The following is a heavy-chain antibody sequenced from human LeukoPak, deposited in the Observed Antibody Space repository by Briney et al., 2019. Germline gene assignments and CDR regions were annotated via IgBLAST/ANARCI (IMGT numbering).Heavy chain of an antibody. D-gene: IGHD1-1*01. J-gene: IGHJ6*02. CDR3: ARSHQPANWNDGSYYGMDV. Sequence: GGSLRLSCAASGFTFSSYSMNWVRQAPGKGLEWVSSISSSSSYIYYADSVKGRFTISRDNAKNSLYLQMNSLRAEDTAVYYCARSHQPANWNDGSYYGMDVWGQGTTVTVSS. CDR1: GFTFSSYS. CDR2: ISSSSSYI. V-gene: IGHV3-21*04.